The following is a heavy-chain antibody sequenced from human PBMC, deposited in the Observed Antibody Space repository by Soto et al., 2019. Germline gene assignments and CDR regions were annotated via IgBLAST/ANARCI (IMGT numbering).Heavy chain of an antibody. CDR2: ISSSSSYI. CDR1: GFTFSSYS. Sequence: ASVKVSCAASGFTFSSYSMNWVRQAPGRGLEWVSSISSSSSYIYYADSVKGRFTISRDNAKNSLYLQMNSLRAEDTAVYYCARDDGVVVAATRYYYYGMDVWGQGTTVTVSS. V-gene: IGHV3-21*01. J-gene: IGHJ6*02. CDR3: ARDDGVVVAATRYYYYGMDV. D-gene: IGHD2-15*01.